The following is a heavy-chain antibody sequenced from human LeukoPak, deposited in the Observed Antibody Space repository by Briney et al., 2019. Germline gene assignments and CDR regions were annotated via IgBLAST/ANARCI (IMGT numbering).Heavy chain of an antibody. D-gene: IGHD2-21*02. CDR3: ARAYCGGDCYPYNWFDP. CDR1: GGSFSGYY. V-gene: IGHV4-34*01. Sequence: SETLSLTCAVYGGSFSGYYWSWIRQPPGKGLEWIGEINHSGSTNYNPSLKSRITISVDTSKNQFSLKLSSVTAADTAVYYCARAYCGGDCYPYNWFDPWGQGTLVTVSS. CDR2: INHSGST. J-gene: IGHJ5*02.